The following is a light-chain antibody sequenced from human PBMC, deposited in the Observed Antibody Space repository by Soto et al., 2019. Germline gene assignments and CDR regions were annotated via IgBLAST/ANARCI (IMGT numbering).Light chain of an antibody. CDR3: QQHNSYPLT. CDR2: AAY. Sequence: EIQMTKSRSAVPRAGEERGPRRGRASQGISSWLAWYQQKPEKAIKSLIYAAYSLQSGVTSRFRGSGSGTDSTITISSLQPADFATYSCQQHNSYPLTFGEGTRLEIK. CDR1: QGISSW. J-gene: IGKJ5*01. V-gene: IGKV1D-16*01.